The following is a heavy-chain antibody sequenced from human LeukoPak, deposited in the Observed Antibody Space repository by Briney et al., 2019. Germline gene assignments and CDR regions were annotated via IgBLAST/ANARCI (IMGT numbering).Heavy chain of an antibody. CDR2: ISSNGGST. Sequence: PGGFLRLSCSASGFTFSSYAMHWVRQAPGKGLEYVSAISSNGGSTYYADSVKGRFTISRDNSKNTLYLQMSSLRAEDTAVYYCVKDLGQQWLVSYFDYWGQGTLVTVSS. CDR1: GFTFSSYA. V-gene: IGHV3-64D*06. J-gene: IGHJ4*02. CDR3: VKDLGQQWLVSYFDY. D-gene: IGHD6-19*01.